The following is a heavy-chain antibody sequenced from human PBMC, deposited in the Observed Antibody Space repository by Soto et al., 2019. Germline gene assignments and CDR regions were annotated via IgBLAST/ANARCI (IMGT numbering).Heavy chain of an antibody. CDR2: IGANGGGT. J-gene: IGHJ3*01. CDR1: GFTFSSFF. Sequence: EVQLLEPGGGLVQPGGSLRLSCAASGFTFSSFFMSWVRQAPGKGLDWVSGIGANGGGTYYADSVKGRFIISRDNSKNALYLQMTSLRAEDTAVYYCARDPNGDYLGAFDFWGQKTMVTVSS. CDR3: ARDPNGDYLGAFDF. D-gene: IGHD4-17*01. V-gene: IGHV3-23*01.